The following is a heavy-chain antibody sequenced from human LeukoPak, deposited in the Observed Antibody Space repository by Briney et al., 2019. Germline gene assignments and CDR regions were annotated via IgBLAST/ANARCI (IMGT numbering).Heavy chain of an antibody. CDR3: ARDGTGGFAAPSKLSGYFDY. CDR1: GFTFSDYY. Sequence: PGGSLRLSCAASGFTFSDYYMSWIRQAPGKGLEWVSYISSSGSTIYYADSVKGRFTISRDNSKNTLYLQMNSLRAEDTAVYYCARDGTGGFAAPSKLSGYFDYWGQGTLVTVSS. D-gene: IGHD3-22*01. V-gene: IGHV3-11*04. CDR2: ISSSGSTI. J-gene: IGHJ4*02.